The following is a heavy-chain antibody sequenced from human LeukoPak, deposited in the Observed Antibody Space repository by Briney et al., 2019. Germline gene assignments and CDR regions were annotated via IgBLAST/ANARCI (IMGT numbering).Heavy chain of an antibody. J-gene: IGHJ4*02. CDR3: AKDWGVDYYDSSGPSGGLDY. CDR1: GFTFSSYA. D-gene: IGHD3-22*01. Sequence: GGSLRLSCAASGFTFSSYAMSWVRQAPGKGLEWVSAISGSGGSTYYADSVKGRFTISRDNSKNTLYLQMNSLRAEDTAVYYCAKDWGVDYYDSSGPSGGLDYWGQGTLVTVSS. V-gene: IGHV3-23*01. CDR2: ISGSGGST.